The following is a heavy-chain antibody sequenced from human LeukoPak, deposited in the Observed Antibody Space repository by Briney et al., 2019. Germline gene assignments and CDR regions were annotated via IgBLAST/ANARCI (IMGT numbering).Heavy chain of an antibody. J-gene: IGHJ4*02. V-gene: IGHV3-7*03. Sequence: GGSMTLSCVASGFTFIRYWMSWVCQAPGRGRDGVAHIKQDGSEKYYVDSVKGRFTISRDNAKNSLYLQMNSLRAEDTAVYYCAKKLLRDFDWLNDYWGQGTLVTVSS. CDR3: AKKLLRDFDWLNDY. D-gene: IGHD3-9*01. CDR1: GFTFIRYW. CDR2: IKQDGSEK.